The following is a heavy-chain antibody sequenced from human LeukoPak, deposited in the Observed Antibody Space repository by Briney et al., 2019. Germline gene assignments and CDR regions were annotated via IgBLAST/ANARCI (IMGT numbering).Heavy chain of an antibody. CDR1: GFTFSSFE. J-gene: IGHJ4*02. V-gene: IGHV3-48*03. D-gene: IGHD6-13*01. Sequence: PGGSLRLSCAASGFTFSSFEMNWVPEAPGKGLGWVSYISSSGSTIYYTDSVKGRLTISRHNVKTSLYLQMNSLRAEDTAVYYCARLAVAGLDYWGQGTMVTVSS. CDR2: ISSSGSTI. CDR3: ARLAVAGLDY.